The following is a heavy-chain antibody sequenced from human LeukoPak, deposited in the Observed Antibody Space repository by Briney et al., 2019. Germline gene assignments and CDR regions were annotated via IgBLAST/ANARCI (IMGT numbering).Heavy chain of an antibody. CDR1: GGSISSSSYY. CDR3: ASLRYVAQPHFDY. V-gene: IGHV4-39*01. Sequence: PSETLSLTCTVSGGSISSSSYYWGWIRQPPGKGLERIGSIYYSGSTYYNLSLKSRVTISVDTSKNQFSLKLSSVTAADTAVYYCASLRYVAQPHFDYWGQGTLVTVSS. D-gene: IGHD5-12*01. J-gene: IGHJ4*02. CDR2: IYYSGST.